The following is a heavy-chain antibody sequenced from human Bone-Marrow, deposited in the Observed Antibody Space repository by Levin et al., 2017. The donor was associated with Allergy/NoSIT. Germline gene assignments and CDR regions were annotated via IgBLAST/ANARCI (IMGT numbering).Heavy chain of an antibody. Sequence: QAGGSLRLSCAASGFDFSSYAMNWVRQAPGQGLEWVSGISTGGETPYYADSVKGRFAISRDNSKNTLSLEMNSLSPDDTAAYFCAKDFWRGRRISPFDSWGQGTLVTVSS. CDR3: AKDFWRGRRISPFDS. V-gene: IGHV3-23*01. CDR1: GFDFSSYA. CDR2: ISTGGETP. D-gene: IGHD3-3*01. J-gene: IGHJ4*02.